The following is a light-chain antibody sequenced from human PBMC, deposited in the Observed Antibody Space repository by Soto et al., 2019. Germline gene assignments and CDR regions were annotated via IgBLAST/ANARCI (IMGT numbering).Light chain of an antibody. Sequence: DIVLTQSPGTLSLSPGERATLSCRASQSVSSSYLAWYKQKPGQPPRLLIYGASSRATGIPDRFSGSGSGTEFTLTISRLQPEDFAVFYCQHYDSLPITFGQGTRLEIK. V-gene: IGKV3-20*01. CDR2: GAS. CDR3: QHYDSLPIT. J-gene: IGKJ5*01. CDR1: QSVSSSY.